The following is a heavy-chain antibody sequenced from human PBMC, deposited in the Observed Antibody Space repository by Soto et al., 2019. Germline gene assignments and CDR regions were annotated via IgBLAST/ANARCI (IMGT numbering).Heavy chain of an antibody. CDR3: AKHRPGSHGCSF. V-gene: IGHV3-15*01. D-gene: IGHD3-16*02. CDR2: IKSKADGSTK. Sequence: PGGSLRLSCAASGITVSNVWMTWIRQAPGKGLEWVGRIKSKADGSTKEYGTHVKDRFIISRDDSKNTVDLQMHALRTEDTAFYYCAKHRPGSHGCSFWGHGALVTVSS. J-gene: IGHJ4*01. CDR1: GITVSNVW.